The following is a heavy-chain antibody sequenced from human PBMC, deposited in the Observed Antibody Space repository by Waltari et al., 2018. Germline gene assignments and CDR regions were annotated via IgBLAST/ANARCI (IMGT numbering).Heavy chain of an antibody. CDR2: IYYSGST. CDR3: ARGFEGLWFEDS. Sequence: QLQLQESGPGLVKPSETLSLTCTVSGGSISSSSYYWGWIRQPPGKGLEWIGSIYYSGSTYYNPSLKSRVTISVDTSKNQFSLKLSSVTAADTAVYYCARGFEGLWFEDSWGQGTMVTVSS. V-gene: IGHV4-39*07. CDR1: GGSISSSSYY. J-gene: IGHJ3*02. D-gene: IGHD3-10*01.